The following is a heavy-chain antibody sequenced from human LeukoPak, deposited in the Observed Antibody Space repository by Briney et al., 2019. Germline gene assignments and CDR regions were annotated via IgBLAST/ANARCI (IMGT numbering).Heavy chain of an antibody. V-gene: IGHV4-30-4*08. CDR2: IYYTEST. D-gene: IGHD6-13*01. CDR1: GGSISSGGYD. CDR3: ARDRSPRYSKGHDAFDI. J-gene: IGHJ3*02. Sequence: SETLSLTCTVSGGSISSGGYDWSCIRQPPGKGLEWIVYIYYTESTYYNPALMSRVTISVNTSTNQISRKLSSVTPAYTAVPYSARDRSPRYSKGHDAFDIGGQGTMVTVPS.